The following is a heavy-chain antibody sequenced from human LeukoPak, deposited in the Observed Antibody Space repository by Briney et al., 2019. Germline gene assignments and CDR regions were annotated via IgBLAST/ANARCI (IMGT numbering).Heavy chain of an antibody. CDR2: ISYDGNNK. D-gene: IGHD3-10*01. Sequence: PGGSLRLSCAASGFTFSSYAMHWVRQAPGKGLEWAAVISYDGNNKYYADSVKGRFTISRDNSKNTLYLQMNSLRTEDTAVYYCARDSTMVRGVLDYWGQGALVTVSS. CDR3: ARDSTMVRGVLDY. J-gene: IGHJ4*02. V-gene: IGHV3-30-3*01. CDR1: GFTFSSYA.